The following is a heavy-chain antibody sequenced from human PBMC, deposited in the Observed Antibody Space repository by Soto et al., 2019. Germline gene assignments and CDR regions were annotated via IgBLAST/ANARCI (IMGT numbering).Heavy chain of an antibody. V-gene: IGHV3-30-3*01. Sequence: GGSLRLSCAASGFTFSSYAMHWVRQAPGKGLEWVAVISYDGSNKYYADSVKGRFTISRDNSKNTLYLQMNSLRAEDTAVYYCAKVGGYDYVWGSYRSDDAFDIWGQGTMVTVSS. CDR1: GFTFSSYA. CDR3: AKVGGYDYVWGSYRSDDAFDI. D-gene: IGHD3-16*02. CDR2: ISYDGSNK. J-gene: IGHJ3*02.